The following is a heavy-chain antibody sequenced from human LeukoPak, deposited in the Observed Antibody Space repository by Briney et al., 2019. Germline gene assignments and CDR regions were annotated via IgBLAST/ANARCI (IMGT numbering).Heavy chain of an antibody. CDR1: GFTFGDYA. CDR2: IRSKAYGGTT. CDR3: TTTQRLVELTTGIYYYYYMDV. Sequence: PGGSLRLSCTASGFTFGDYAMSWVRQAPGKGLEWVGFIRSKAYGGTTEYAASVKGRFTISRDDSKSIAYLQMNSLKTEDTAVYYCTTTQRLVELTTGIYYYYYMDVWGKGTTVTVSS. D-gene: IGHD4-11*01. V-gene: IGHV3-49*04. J-gene: IGHJ6*03.